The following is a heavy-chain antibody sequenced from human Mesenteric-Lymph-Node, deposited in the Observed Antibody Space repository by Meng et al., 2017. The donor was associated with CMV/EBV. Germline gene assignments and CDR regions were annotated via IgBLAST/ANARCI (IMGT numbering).Heavy chain of an antibody. V-gene: IGHV1-3*01. CDR2: ISAGSDDT. CDR1: GYTFTSYA. D-gene: IGHD3-3*01. J-gene: IGHJ6*02. Sequence: SGYTFTSYAVYWVRQAPGQRLEWVGWISAGSDDTRYSQAYSQAFQGRVTITRDTSANTAYMELSSLRSDDTAVYYCAREDFRSMDVWGQGTTVTVSS. CDR3: AREDFRSMDV.